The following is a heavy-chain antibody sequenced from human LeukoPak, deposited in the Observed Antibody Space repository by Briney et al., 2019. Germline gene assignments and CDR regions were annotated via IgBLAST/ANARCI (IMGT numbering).Heavy chain of an antibody. Sequence: ASVKVSCKASGYTFTGYCMHWVRQAPGQGLEWMGWMNPNSGNTGYAQKFQGRVTMTRNTSISTAYMELSSLRSEDTAVYYCARRLEPLDYGGDYWGQGTLVTVSS. D-gene: IGHD4/OR15-4a*01. CDR1: GYTFTGYC. J-gene: IGHJ4*02. V-gene: IGHV1-8*02. CDR3: ARRLEPLDYGGDY. CDR2: MNPNSGNT.